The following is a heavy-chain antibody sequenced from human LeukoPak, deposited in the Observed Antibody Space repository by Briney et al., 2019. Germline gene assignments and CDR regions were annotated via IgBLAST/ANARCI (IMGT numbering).Heavy chain of an antibody. J-gene: IGHJ4*02. CDR2: IYHSGST. V-gene: IGHV4-30-2*01. CDR1: GGSISSGSYY. CDR3: ARGDGYDFWSGLAPFDY. D-gene: IGHD3-3*01. Sequence: SETLSLTCTVSGGSISSGSYYWSWIRQPPGKGLEWIGYIYHSGSTYYNPSLKSRVTISVDRSKNQFSLKLSSVTAADTAVYYCARGDGYDFWSGLAPFDYWGQGTLVTVSS.